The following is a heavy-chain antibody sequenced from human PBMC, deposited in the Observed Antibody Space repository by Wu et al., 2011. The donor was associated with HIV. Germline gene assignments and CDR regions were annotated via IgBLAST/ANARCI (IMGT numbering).Heavy chain of an antibody. Sequence: QVHLMQSGAEVKKPGSSVKISCETSGGTSGDSSSRFAFSWVRQAPGQGLEWLGGIIPMFHSSKHADKFEDRITIYTDAVARTVNMELSSLTSDDTAVYYCAREKGRTISFTHWGRYGMDVWGQGTTVTVPS. V-gene: IGHV1-69*05. CDR2: IIPMFHSS. D-gene: IGHD3-9*01. J-gene: IGHJ6*02. CDR3: AREKGRTISFTHWGRYGMDV. CDR1: GGTSGDSSSRFA.